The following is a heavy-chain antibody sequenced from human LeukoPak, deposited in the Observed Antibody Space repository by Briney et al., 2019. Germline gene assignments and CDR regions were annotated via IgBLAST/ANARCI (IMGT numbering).Heavy chain of an antibody. D-gene: IGHD3-16*01. V-gene: IGHV3-30*02. CDR1: GFTFSNHG. CDR3: AKGGGSWPWYFDL. J-gene: IGHJ2*01. Sequence: GGSLRLSCAASGFTFSNHGMHWVRQAPGKGLEWVAFIRYDGSNKYYADSVKGRFTISRDNSKNTLYLQMNSLRAEDTAVYYCAKGGGSWPWYFDLWGRGTLVTVSS. CDR2: IRYDGSNK.